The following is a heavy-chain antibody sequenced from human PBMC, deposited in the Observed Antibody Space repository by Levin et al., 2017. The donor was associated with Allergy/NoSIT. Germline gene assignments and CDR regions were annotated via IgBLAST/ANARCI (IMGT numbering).Heavy chain of an antibody. V-gene: IGHV4-39*01. Sequence: SETLSLTCRVSGASISGSSFYWGWIRQPPGKGLEWIGSIYHTGSTYYSPSLKSRITVSVDTSKNQFSLKLRSVTAADTAVYYCASRTYRAWGQGVLVTVAS. CDR3: ASRTYRA. CDR1: GASISGSSFY. D-gene: IGHD3-16*02. J-gene: IGHJ5*02. CDR2: IYHTGST.